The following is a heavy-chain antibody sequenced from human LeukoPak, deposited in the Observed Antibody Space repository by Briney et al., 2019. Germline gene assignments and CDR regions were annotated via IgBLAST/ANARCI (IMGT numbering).Heavy chain of an antibody. V-gene: IGHV3-21*01. D-gene: IGHD3-10*01. Sequence: GGSLRLSCAASGFTFSSYSVNWVRQAPGKGLEWVSSISSSSSYIYYADSVKGRFTISRDNAKNSLYLQMNSLRAEDTAVYYCARDLGSYGVSREFDYWGQGTLVTVSS. CDR3: ARDLGSYGVSREFDY. CDR2: ISSSSSYI. CDR1: GFTFSSYS. J-gene: IGHJ4*02.